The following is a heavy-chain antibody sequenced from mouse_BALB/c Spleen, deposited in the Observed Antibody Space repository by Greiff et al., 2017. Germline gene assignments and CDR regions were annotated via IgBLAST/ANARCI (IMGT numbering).Heavy chain of an antibody. Sequence: QVQLKESGAELMKPGASVKISCKATGYTFSSYWIEWVKQRPGHGLEWIGEILPGSGSTNYNEKFKGKATFTADTSSNTAYMQLSSLTSEDSAVYYCARAGDNMGFAYWGQGTLVTVSA. D-gene: IGHD3-2*02. J-gene: IGHJ3*01. CDR2: ILPGSGST. V-gene: IGHV1-9*01. CDR3: ARAGDNMGFAY. CDR1: GYTFSSYW.